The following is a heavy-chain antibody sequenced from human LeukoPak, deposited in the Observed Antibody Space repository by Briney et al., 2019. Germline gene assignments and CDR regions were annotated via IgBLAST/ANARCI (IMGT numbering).Heavy chain of an antibody. V-gene: IGHV4-59*01. CDR3: ARGTAAAGTDY. CDR1: GGSISSYY. CDR2: IYYSGST. J-gene: IGHJ4*02. D-gene: IGHD6-13*01. Sequence: SETLSLTCTVSGGSISSYYWSWIRQPPGKGLEWIGYIYYSGSTNYNPSLKSRVTISVDASKNQFSLKLSSVTAADTAVYYCARGTAAAGTDYWGQGTLVTVSS.